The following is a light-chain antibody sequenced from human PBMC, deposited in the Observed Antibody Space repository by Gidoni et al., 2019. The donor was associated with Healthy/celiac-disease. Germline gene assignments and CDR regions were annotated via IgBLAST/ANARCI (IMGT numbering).Light chain of an antibody. Sequence: EIVLTQSPATLSLSPGERATLSCRARQSVGSYLVWSQQKPGQAPRLLIYDASNRATDIPARFSGSGSGTDFTLTISSLDPEDFAVYYCQQRSNFPITFGQGTRLEIK. CDR1: QSVGSY. J-gene: IGKJ5*01. CDR3: QQRSNFPIT. V-gene: IGKV3-11*01. CDR2: DAS.